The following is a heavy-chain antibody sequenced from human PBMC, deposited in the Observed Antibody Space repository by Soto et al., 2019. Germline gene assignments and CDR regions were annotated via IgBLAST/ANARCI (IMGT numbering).Heavy chain of an antibody. J-gene: IGHJ3*02. CDR2: IIPILGIA. CDR3: ARDYDFWSGSPDAFDI. D-gene: IGHD3-3*01. Sequence: SVKVSCKASGGTFSSYTISWVRQAPGQGLEWMRRIIPILGIANYAQKFQGRVTITADKSTSTAYMELSSLRSEDTAVYYCARDYDFWSGSPDAFDIWGQGTMVTVSS. CDR1: GGTFSSYT. V-gene: IGHV1-69*02.